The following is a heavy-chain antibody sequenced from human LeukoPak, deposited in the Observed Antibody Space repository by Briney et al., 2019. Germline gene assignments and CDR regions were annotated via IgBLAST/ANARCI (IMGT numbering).Heavy chain of an antibody. Sequence: ASVKVSCKASGYTFTSYAMHWVRQAPGQRLEWMGWINAGNGNTKYSQKFQGRVTITRDTSASTAYMELSSLRSEDTAVYYCARDLVQVRGVISSYYYGMDVWGQGTTVTVSS. CDR3: ARDLVQVRGVISSYYYGMDV. D-gene: IGHD3-10*01. J-gene: IGHJ6*02. CDR2: INAGNGNT. CDR1: GYTFTSYA. V-gene: IGHV1-3*01.